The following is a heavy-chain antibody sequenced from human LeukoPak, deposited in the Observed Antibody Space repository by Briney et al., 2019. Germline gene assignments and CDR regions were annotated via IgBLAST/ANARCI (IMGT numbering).Heavy chain of an antibody. CDR1: GYRFTGYY. J-gene: IGHJ6*03. CDR3: VSGYSDYADYYNYYMGV. V-gene: IGHV1-2*02. D-gene: IGHD4-11*01. CDR2: INPNSGGT. Sequence: ASVKVSCKASGYRFTGYYMHWVRQAPGQGLEWMGWINPNSGGTNYAQKFRGRITMTRDASITTVYLQLSRLKSDDTAVYYCVSGYSDYADYYNYYMGVWGKGTTVTVSS.